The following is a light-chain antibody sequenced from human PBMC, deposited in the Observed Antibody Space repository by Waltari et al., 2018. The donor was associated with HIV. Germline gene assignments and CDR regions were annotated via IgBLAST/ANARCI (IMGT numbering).Light chain of an antibody. V-gene: IGLV2-11*01. CDR3: CSYAGSYTYVV. Sequence: QSALTQPRSVSGSPGQSVTMSCSGTSSDVGGYKYVSWYQQHPGKAPKLLIYDVNKRPSRVSDRFSGSQSGNTAPLTISGLQVEDEADYYCCSYAGSYTYVVLGGGTKLTVL. J-gene: IGLJ2*01. CDR2: DVN. CDR1: SSDVGGYKY.